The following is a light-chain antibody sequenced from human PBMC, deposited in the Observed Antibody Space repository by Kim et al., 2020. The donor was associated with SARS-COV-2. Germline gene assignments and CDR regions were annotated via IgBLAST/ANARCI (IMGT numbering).Light chain of an antibody. V-gene: IGLV1-40*01. CDR3: QSYDSSLSWV. J-gene: IGLJ3*02. CDR2: GNG. CDR1: SSNIGANYD. Sequence: QSVLTQPPSVSGVPGQRFTISCTGTSSNIGANYDVNWYQHLPGTASKLLIYGNGNRPSGVPDRFSGSKSGTSASLAITGLQAEGEADYYCQSYDSSLSWVFGGRTKLTVL.